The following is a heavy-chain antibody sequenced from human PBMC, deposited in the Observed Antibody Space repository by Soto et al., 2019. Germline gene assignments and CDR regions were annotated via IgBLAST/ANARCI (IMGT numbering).Heavy chain of an antibody. J-gene: IGHJ3*02. D-gene: IGHD4-17*01. CDR2: IYSGDST. CDR1: GFTVSSNY. V-gene: IGHV3-53*04. CDR3: ATKTTVTTYFAFDI. Sequence: EVQLVESGGGLVQPGGSLRLSCAASGFTVSSNYMSWVRQAPGKGLEWVSVIYSGDSTYYADSVKGRFTISRHNSKNTLYLQMNSLRAEDTAVYYCATKTTVTTYFAFDIWGQGTMVTVSS.